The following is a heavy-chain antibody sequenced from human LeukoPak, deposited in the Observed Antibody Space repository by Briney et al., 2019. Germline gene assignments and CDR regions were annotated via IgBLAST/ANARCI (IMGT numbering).Heavy chain of an antibody. J-gene: IGHJ4*02. CDR1: GLTFSSYA. Sequence: GGSLRLSCAASGLTFSSYAMSWVRQAPGKGLEWVSAISGSGGSTYYADSVKGRFTISRDNSKNTLYLQMNSLRAEDTAVYYCAAEGGDYGGIFDYWGQGTLVTVSS. D-gene: IGHD4-17*01. CDR3: AAEGGDYGGIFDY. CDR2: ISGSGGST. V-gene: IGHV3-23*01.